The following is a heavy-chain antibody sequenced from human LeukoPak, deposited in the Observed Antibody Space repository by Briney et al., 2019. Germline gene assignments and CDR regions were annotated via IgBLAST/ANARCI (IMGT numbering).Heavy chain of an antibody. CDR1: GFTFSSYA. D-gene: IGHD3-3*01. J-gene: IGHJ4*02. V-gene: IGHV3-64*01. CDR2: ISSNGGST. CDR3: ARGYDFWSGYWSHSDY. Sequence: GGSLRLSCAASGFTFSSYAMHWVRQAPGKGLEYVSAISSNGGSTYYANSVKGRFTISRDNSKNTLYLQMGSLRAEDMAVYYSARGYDFWSGYWSHSDYWGQGTLVTVSS.